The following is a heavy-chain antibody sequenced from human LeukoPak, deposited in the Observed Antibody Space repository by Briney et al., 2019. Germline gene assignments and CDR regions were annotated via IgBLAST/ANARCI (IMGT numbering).Heavy chain of an antibody. CDR3: ARQYLMTIGY. CDR1: GGSISGSSYY. J-gene: IGHJ4*02. D-gene: IGHD4-11*01. V-gene: IGHV4-39*01. Sequence: PSETLSLTCTVSGGSISGSSYYWGWVRQPPGKGLEWIGSFYYSGSIYYNPPLKSRVTISVDTSKNQFSLKLTSLTAADTAVYYCARQYLMTIGYWGQGTLVTVSS. CDR2: FYYSGSI.